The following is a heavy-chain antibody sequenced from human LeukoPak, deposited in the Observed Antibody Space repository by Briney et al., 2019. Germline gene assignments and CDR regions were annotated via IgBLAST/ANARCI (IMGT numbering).Heavy chain of an antibody. CDR2: IRSKVYSGTT. V-gene: IGHV3-49*03. Sequence: PGGSLRLSCTASGFTFSDYAMSWFRQAPGKGREWVGFIRSKVYSGTTEYAASVKGRFTISRDDSKSIVYLQMNSLKTDDTAVYYCTRGWWDVDIVATIILDYWGQGTLVTVSS. CDR3: TRGWWDVDIVATIILDY. CDR1: GFTFSDYA. J-gene: IGHJ4*02. D-gene: IGHD5-12*01.